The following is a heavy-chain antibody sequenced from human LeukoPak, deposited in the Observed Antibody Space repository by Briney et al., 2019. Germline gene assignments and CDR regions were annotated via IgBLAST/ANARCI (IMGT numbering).Heavy chain of an antibody. Sequence: SETLSLTCTVSGGSLSSYYWSWIRQPPGKGLEWIGYIYYSGSTNYNPSLTSRVTISVDTSKNQFSLKLSSVTAADTAVYYCARVIPRGIAAASSGYFQHWGQGTLVTVSS. D-gene: IGHD6-13*01. V-gene: IGHV4-59*12. J-gene: IGHJ1*01. CDR1: GGSLSSYY. CDR2: IYYSGST. CDR3: ARVIPRGIAAASSGYFQH.